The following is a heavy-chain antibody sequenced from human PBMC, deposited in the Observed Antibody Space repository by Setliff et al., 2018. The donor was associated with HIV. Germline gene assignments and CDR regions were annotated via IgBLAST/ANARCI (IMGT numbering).Heavy chain of an antibody. Sequence: SETLSXTCSVSGRSISNFXXRWIRQLPGKRLEWVGHIYSTGDTNYNPSLKSRVTLSADTSKNQLSLSLPSVTAAXXXXXXCARXXXTXXXMVXXFXQWGQGTLVTVSS. CDR2: IYSTGDT. V-gene: IGHV4-4*09. D-gene: IGHD2-15*01. J-gene: IGHJ4*02. CDR1: GRSISNFX. CDR3: ARXXXTXXXMVXXFXQ.